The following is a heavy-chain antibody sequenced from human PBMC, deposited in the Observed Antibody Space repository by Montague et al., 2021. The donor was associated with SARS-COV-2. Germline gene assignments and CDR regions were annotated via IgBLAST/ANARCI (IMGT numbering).Heavy chain of an antibody. CDR1: GGSISSSSYY. D-gene: IGHD3-3*01. CDR2: IYYSGST. CDR3: ARKVMKNTIIGSTGRNWFDP. Sequence: SETLSLTCIVSGGSISSSSYYWGWIRQPPGKGLEWIGSIYYSGSTYYNPSLKSRVTISVDTSKNQFSLKLSYVTAADTAVYYCARKVMKNTIIGSTGRNWFDPWGQGTMVTVSS. J-gene: IGHJ5*02. V-gene: IGHV4-39*01.